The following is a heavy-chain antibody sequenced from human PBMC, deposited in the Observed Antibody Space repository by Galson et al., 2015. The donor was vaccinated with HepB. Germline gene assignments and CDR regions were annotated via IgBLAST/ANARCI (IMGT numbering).Heavy chain of an antibody. J-gene: IGHJ4*02. V-gene: IGHV3-23*01. Sequence: SLRLSCAASGFTFSSYAMSWVRQALGKGLDWVSAISGSGGSTYYADSVKGRFTISRDNSKNTLYLQMNSLRAEDTAVYYCVVGATTGGDYWGQGTLVTVSS. D-gene: IGHD1-26*01. CDR2: ISGSGGST. CDR1: GFTFSSYA. CDR3: VVGATTGGDY.